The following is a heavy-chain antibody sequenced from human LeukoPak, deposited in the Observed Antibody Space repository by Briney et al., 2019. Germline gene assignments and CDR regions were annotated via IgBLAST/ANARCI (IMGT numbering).Heavy chain of an antibody. CDR2: IFYSGST. V-gene: IGHV4-59*01. Sequence: PSETLSLTCTVSGGSISSYYWSWIRQPPGKGLEWIGYIFYSGSTNYNPSLKSRVTISVDTSKNQFSLKLSSVTAADTAVYYCAIYSQYSSPPTWGQGTLVTVSS. D-gene: IGHD6-19*01. J-gene: IGHJ5*02. CDR3: AIYSQYSSPPT. CDR1: GGSISSYY.